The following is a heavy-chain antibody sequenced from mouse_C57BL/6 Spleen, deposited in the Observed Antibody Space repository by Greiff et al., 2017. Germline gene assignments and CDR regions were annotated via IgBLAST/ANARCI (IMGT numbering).Heavy chain of an antibody. D-gene: IGHD4-1*01. CDR2: IHPNRGST. CDR3: ASSLTSWFAY. J-gene: IGHJ3*01. CDR1: GYTFTSYW. Sequence: VQLQQPGAELVKPGASVKLSCKASGYTFTSYWMHWVKQRPGQGLAWIGMIHPNRGSTNSNEKFKSKAILTVDKSSSTAYMQLSSLTSEDSAVYYCASSLTSWFAYWGQGTLVTVAA. V-gene: IGHV1-64*01.